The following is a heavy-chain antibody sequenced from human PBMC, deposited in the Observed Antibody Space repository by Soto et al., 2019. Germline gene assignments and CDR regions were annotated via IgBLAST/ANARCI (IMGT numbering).Heavy chain of an antibody. CDR3: ARGGNRYSNTASGVGGFDF. CDR2: IYYTGTT. J-gene: IGHJ4*02. Sequence: SETLSLTCTVPGVSISSSYWSWIRQSPGTGLEWIGYIYYTGTTNYNPSLKRRVTISLDTAKNQFSLNVNSLTTADTAVYFCARGGNRYSNTASGVGGFDFWGQGTLVTVSS. CDR1: GVSISSSY. V-gene: IGHV4-59*01. D-gene: IGHD5-12*01.